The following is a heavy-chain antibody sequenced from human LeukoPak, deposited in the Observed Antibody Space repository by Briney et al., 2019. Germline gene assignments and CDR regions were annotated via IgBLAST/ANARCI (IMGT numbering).Heavy chain of an antibody. CDR2: ISSSSSYI. Sequence: GGSLRLSCAVSGFTFSSYSMNWVRQAPGKGLEWVSSISSSSSYIYYADSVKGRFTISRDNAKNSLYLQMNSLRAEDTAVYYCATEKYSSSSLDYWSQGTLVTVSS. V-gene: IGHV3-21*01. D-gene: IGHD6-6*01. CDR3: ATEKYSSSSLDY. J-gene: IGHJ4*02. CDR1: GFTFSSYS.